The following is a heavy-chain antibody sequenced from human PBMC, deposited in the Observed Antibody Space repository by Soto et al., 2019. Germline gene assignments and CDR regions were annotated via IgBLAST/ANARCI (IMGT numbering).Heavy chain of an antibody. CDR2: IKQDGSEK. Sequence: GGSLRLSCAASGFTFSSYWMSWVRQAPGKGLEWVANIKQDGSEKYYVDSVKGRFTISRDNAKNSLYLQMNSLRAEDTAVYYCAREGDEHSSSRHAFDIWGQGTMVTVSS. CDR1: GFTFSSYW. D-gene: IGHD6-6*01. CDR3: AREGDEHSSSRHAFDI. J-gene: IGHJ3*02. V-gene: IGHV3-7*01.